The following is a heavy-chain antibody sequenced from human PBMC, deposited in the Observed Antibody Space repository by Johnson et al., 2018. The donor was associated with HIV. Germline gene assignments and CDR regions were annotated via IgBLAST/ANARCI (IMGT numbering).Heavy chain of an antibody. Sequence: VPLLESGGGLVTSGGSLRLSCAASGFTLCDHYMSWIRQPPGKGLEWISYISSSGSTLDYADSVKGRFTISRDNSKNTLYLQMNSLRAEDTALYYCARQTLRAFDIWGQGTMVTVSS. J-gene: IGHJ3*02. CDR1: GFTLCDHY. CDR2: ISSSGSTL. CDR3: ARQTLRAFDI. V-gene: IGHV3-11*04.